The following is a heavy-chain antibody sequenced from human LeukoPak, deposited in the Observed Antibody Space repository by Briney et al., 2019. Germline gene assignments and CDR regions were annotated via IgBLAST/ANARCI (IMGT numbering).Heavy chain of an antibody. Sequence: GGTLRLSCAASGFTFSSYGMSWVRQAPGKGLEWVSAISGSGGSTYYADSVKGRFTISRDNSKNTLYLQMNSLRAEDTAVYYCAREGDDILTRQNWCFPWGQGTLASVRS. CDR2: ISGSGGST. V-gene: IGHV3-23*01. CDR1: GFTFSSYG. J-gene: IGHJ5*02. CDR3: AREGDDILTRQNWCFP. D-gene: IGHD3-9*01.